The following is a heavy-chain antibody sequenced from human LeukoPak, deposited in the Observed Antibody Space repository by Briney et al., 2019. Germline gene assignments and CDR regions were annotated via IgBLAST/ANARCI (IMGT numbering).Heavy chain of an antibody. D-gene: IGHD2-15*01. CDR1: GFTLSNHP. J-gene: IGHJ4*02. Sequence: PGGSLRLSCAASGFTLSNHPMYWVRPAPGKRLEWGSSLSDTGDSTHYADSVKGRFTISRDSARSALYLQMNSLRAEDTAVYYCAKGDCSSGSCYFDYWGQGSQVTVSS. V-gene: IGHV3-23*01. CDR3: AKGDCSSGSCYFDY. CDR2: LSDTGDST.